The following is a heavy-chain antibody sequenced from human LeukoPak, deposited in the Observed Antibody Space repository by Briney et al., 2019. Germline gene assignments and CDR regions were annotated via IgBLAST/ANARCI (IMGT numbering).Heavy chain of an antibody. CDR3: ARSGETGTTD. CDR1: GFTFSNYA. Sequence: GGSLRLSCAASGFTFSNYAMSWVRQAPGKELEWFSAITDSGGDTYYADSVKGRFTISRDNSKNTLYLQMNSLRAEDTAVYYCARSGETGTTDWGQGTLVTVSS. V-gene: IGHV3-23*01. CDR2: ITDSGGDT. J-gene: IGHJ4*02. D-gene: IGHD1-1*01.